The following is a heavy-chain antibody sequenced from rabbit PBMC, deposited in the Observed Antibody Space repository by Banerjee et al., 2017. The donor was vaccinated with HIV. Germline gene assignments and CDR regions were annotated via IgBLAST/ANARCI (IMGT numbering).Heavy chain of an antibody. D-gene: IGHD4-1*01. J-gene: IGHJ4*01. CDR3: ARDLAGVIGWNFNL. CDR1: GFSFSNNYY. CDR2: IYTGSSGST. Sequence: QEQLVESGGGLVQPEGSLTLTCTASGFSFSNNYYMCWVRQAPGKGLEWIACIYTGSSGSTYYASWAKGRFTISKTSSTTVTLQMTSLTAADMATYFCARDLAGVIGWNFNLWGPGTLVTVS. V-gene: IGHV1S45*01.